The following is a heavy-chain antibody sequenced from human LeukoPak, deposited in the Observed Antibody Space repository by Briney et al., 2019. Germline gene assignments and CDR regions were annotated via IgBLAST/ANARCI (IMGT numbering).Heavy chain of an antibody. J-gene: IGHJ4*02. V-gene: IGHV4-34*01. Sequence: SETLSLTCAVYGGSFSGYYWSWIRQPPGKGLEWIGEINHSGSTNYNPSLKSRVTISVDTSKNQFSLKLSSVTAADTAVYYCARTGYYDSSGYYPTGARPKFDYWGQGTLVTVSS. CDR2: INHSGST. D-gene: IGHD3-22*01. CDR3: ARTGYYDSSGYYPTGARPKFDY. CDR1: GGSFSGYY.